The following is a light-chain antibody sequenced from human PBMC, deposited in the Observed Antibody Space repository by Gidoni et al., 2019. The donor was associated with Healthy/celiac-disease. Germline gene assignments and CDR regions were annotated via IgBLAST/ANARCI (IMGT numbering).Light chain of an antibody. CDR1: QSLLHSNGYNY. CDR2: LGS. V-gene: IGKV2-28*01. CDR3: MQALQTPRT. Sequence: DIVMTQSPLALPVTPGEPASISCRSSQSLLHSNGYNYFDWYLQKPGQSPQLLIYLGSNRASGVPDMFSGSGSGTDFTLKISRVEAEDVGVYYCMQALQTPRTFGQGTKVEIK. J-gene: IGKJ1*01.